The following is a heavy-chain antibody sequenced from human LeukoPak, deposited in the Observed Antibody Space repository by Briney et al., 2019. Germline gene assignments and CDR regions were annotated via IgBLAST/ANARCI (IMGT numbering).Heavy chain of an antibody. V-gene: IGHV3-7*01. CDR3: AKDREYSSSWAPLDY. CDR2: IKQDGSEK. CDR1: GFTFSSYW. Sequence: GGSLRLSCAASGFTFSSYWMSWVRQAPGKGLEWVANIKQDGSEKYYVDSVKGRFTISRDNAKNSLYLQMNSLRAEDTAVYYCAKDREYSSSWAPLDYWGQGTLVTVSS. J-gene: IGHJ4*02. D-gene: IGHD6-13*01.